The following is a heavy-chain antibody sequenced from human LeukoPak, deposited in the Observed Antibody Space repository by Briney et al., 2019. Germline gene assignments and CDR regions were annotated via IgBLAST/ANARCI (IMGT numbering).Heavy chain of an antibody. Sequence: GGSLRLSCAASGFTSSRSIMHGVRQAPGKGLEWVANIWFDGSNKYYADSVKGRFTISRDNSKNTLYLQMNSLRAEDTAVYYCARQRRTTATTGWMFDYWGQGTPVTVSS. V-gene: IGHV3-33*01. D-gene: IGHD1-1*01. CDR1: GFTSSRSI. J-gene: IGHJ4*02. CDR2: IWFDGSNK. CDR3: ARQRRTTATTGWMFDY.